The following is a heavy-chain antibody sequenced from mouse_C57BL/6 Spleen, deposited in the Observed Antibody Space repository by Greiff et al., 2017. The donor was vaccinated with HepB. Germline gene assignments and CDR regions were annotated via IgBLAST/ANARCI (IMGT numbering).Heavy chain of an antibody. D-gene: IGHD2-4*01. CDR2: IHPNSGST. CDR1: GYTFTSYW. V-gene: IGHV1-64*01. CDR3: ARAEDDYDVHFDV. Sequence: VQLQESGAELVKPGASVKLSCKASGYTFTSYWMHWVKQRPGQGLEWIGMIHPNSGSTNYNEKFKSKATLTVDKSSSTAYMQLSSLTSEDSAVYYCARAEDDYDVHFDVWGTGTTVTVSS. J-gene: IGHJ1*03.